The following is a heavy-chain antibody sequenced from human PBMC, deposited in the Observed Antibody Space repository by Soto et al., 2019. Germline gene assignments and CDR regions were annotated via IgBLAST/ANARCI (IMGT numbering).Heavy chain of an antibody. CDR2: SYHSGSS. CDR3: ARRYYDVSSGYDLGD. D-gene: IGHD3-22*01. Sequence: QVQLRESGPRLVKPSGTLSLTCAVSGSSITSSNWWTWVRQPPGKGLEWIGESYHSGSSNYNPSLKSRVTISVDKSKNQFFLKLTSVTAADTAVYYCARRYYDVSSGYDLGDWGQGTLVTVYS. V-gene: IGHV4-4*02. CDR1: GSSITSSNW. J-gene: IGHJ4*02.